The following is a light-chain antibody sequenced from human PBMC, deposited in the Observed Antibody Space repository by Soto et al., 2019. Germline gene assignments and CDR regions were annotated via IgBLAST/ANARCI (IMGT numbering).Light chain of an antibody. CDR2: AAS. J-gene: IGKJ5*01. CDR1: QRIRSY. CDR3: HQNHSTPRLT. V-gene: IGKV1-39*01. Sequence: DIQMTQSPSSLSASVGDRVTITCRASQRIRSYLNWYQQNPVKAPKLLIYAASSLQSGVPSRFSGSGSGTYFTLTISSLQPADFATYYYHQNHSTPRLTFGQGTRLEIK.